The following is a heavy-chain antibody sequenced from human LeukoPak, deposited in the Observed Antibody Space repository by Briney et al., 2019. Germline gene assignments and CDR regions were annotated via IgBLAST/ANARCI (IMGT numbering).Heavy chain of an antibody. CDR3: ARGPYYDFWSGYSGWFDP. J-gene: IGHJ5*02. CDR2: IYHSGST. V-gene: IGHV4-30-2*01. CDR1: GGSISSGGYS. D-gene: IGHD3-3*01. Sequence: SQTLSLTCAVSGGSISSGGYSWSWIRQPPGKGLERIGYIYHSGSTYYNPSLKSRVTISVDRSKNQFSLKLSSVSAADTAVYYCARGPYYDFWSGYSGWFDPWGEGTLVTVSS.